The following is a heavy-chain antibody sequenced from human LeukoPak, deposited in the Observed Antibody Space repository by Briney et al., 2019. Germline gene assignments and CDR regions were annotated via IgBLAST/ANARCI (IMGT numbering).Heavy chain of an antibody. J-gene: IGHJ4*02. Sequence: PSETLSLTRPVSGPSITGYYWNCIRQPAGKGLEWIGRIYISGVTNYNPSLKSRVTMTVDTSKNQFSLKLTSVTAADTAVYYCARENGDYYYWAQGTLVTVSS. CDR3: ARENGDYYY. CDR2: IYISGVT. CDR1: GPSITGYY. V-gene: IGHV4-4*07. D-gene: IGHD4-17*01.